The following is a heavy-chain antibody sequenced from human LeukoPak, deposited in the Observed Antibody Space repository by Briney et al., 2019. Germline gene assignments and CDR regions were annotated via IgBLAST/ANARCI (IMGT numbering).Heavy chain of an antibody. CDR2: INPNSGGT. CDR3: ARDLMGATLWFDP. V-gene: IGHV1-2*02. CDR1: GYTFTGYY. J-gene: IGHJ5*02. Sequence: ASVKVSCKASGYTFTGYYMHWVRQAPGQGLEWMGWINPNSGGTNYAQKFQGRVTMTRDTSISTAYMELSRLRSDDTAVYYCARDLMGATLWFDPWGQGTLVTVSS. D-gene: IGHD1-26*01.